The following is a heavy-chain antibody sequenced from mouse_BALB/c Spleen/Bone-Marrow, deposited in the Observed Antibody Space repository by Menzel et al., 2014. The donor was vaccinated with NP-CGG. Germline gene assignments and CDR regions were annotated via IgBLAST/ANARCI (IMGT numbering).Heavy chain of an antibody. CDR3: ARKSYYDYDGRPWFAY. Sequence: DVMLVESGGGLVKPGGSLKLSCAASGFTFSSYAMSWVRQTPEKRLEWVATISSGGSYTYYPDSVKGRFTISRDNAKSTLYLQMSSLRSEDTAMYYCARKSYYDYDGRPWFAYWGQGTLVTVSA. CDR2: ISSGGSYT. V-gene: IGHV5-9-1*01. CDR1: GFTFSSYA. D-gene: IGHD2-4*01. J-gene: IGHJ3*01.